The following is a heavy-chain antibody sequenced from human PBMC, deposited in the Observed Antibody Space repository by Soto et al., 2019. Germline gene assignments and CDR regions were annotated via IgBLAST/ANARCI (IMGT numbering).Heavy chain of an antibody. J-gene: IGHJ5*02. D-gene: IGHD2-15*01. CDR2: ISGSGGST. V-gene: IGHV3-23*01. Sequence: GGSLRLSCAASGFTFSSYAMSWVRQAPGKGLEWVSAISGSGGSTYYADSVKGRFTISRDNSKNTLYLQMNSLRAEDTAVYYCAKVAVVVVAAKGGFDPWGQGTLVTVSS. CDR1: GFTFSSYA. CDR3: AKVAVVVVAAKGGFDP.